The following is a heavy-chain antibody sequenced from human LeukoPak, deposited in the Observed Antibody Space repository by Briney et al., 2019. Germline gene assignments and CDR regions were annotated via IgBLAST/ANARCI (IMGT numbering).Heavy chain of an antibody. Sequence: SKTLSLTCTVSGGSISTYSWNWIRQPAGKGLEWIGRIFASGTTKYNPSLKSRVTMSVETSKNQFSLKLSSVTAADTAVYYCAREGSAFDIWGQGTMVTVSS. J-gene: IGHJ3*02. CDR3: AREGSAFDI. CDR2: IFASGTT. CDR1: GGSISTYS. V-gene: IGHV4-4*07.